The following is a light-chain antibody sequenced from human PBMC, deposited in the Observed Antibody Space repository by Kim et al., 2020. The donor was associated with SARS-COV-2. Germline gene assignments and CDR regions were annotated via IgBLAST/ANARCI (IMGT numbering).Light chain of an antibody. Sequence: FSPGASATLSCSASQSVISIYLAWYHPKSGQAPRLLIYGASSRATGMPDRFNGSGSGTDFTLTISRLEPEDFAVYYCQQYGGSPGTFGQGTKLEI. CDR2: GAS. J-gene: IGKJ2*01. CDR1: QSVISIY. V-gene: IGKV3-20*01. CDR3: QQYGGSPGT.